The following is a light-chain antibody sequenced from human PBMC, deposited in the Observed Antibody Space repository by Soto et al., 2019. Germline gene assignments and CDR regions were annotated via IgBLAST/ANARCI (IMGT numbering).Light chain of an antibody. CDR2: GAS. CDR3: QHYGDFPFT. V-gene: IGKV1-33*01. CDR1: QDITNY. Sequence: DIQMTQSPSSLSASVGDRVTITCQESQDITNYLSWYQQKPGKAPKLLIYGASNLQTGVPSRFSGGGSGTDFTLTIRGLQPEDIATYYCQHYGDFPFTFGPGTKVEI. J-gene: IGKJ3*01.